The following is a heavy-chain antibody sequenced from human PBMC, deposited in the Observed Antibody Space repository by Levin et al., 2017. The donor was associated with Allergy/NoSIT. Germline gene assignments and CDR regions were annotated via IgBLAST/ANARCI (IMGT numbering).Heavy chain of an antibody. CDR1: GYTFTGYY. V-gene: IGHV1-2*02. J-gene: IGHJ6*02. D-gene: IGHD2-15*01. CDR2: INPNSGGT. Sequence: GASVKVSCKASGYTFTGYYMHWVRQAPGQGLEWMGWINPNSGGTNYAQKFQGRVTMTRDTSISTAYMELSRLRSDDTAVYYCARDSLVVVAATPYYYYGMDVWGQGTTVTVSS. CDR3: ARDSLVVVAATPYYYYGMDV.